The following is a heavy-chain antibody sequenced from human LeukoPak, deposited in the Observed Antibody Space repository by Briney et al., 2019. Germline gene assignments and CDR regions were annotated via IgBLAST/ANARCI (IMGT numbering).Heavy chain of an antibody. V-gene: IGHV3-23*01. J-gene: IGHJ4*02. D-gene: IGHD3-16*02. CDR2: ITDSGGST. CDR1: GFTFSSYA. CDR3: AKDTSARRGSLNG. Sequence: SGGSLRLSCTASGFTFSSYAMRWVRQAPGKGLEWVSSITDSGGSTSYADSVRGRFTISRDNSKNTLYLQINSLRAEDTAVYYCAKDTSARRGSLNGWGQGTLVTVSS.